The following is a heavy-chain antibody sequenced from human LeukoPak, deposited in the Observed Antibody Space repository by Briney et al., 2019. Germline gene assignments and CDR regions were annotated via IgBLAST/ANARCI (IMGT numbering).Heavy chain of an antibody. V-gene: IGHV3-20*04. Sequence: GGSLRLSCAASGFTFDDYGMSWVRQAPGKGLEWVSGINWNGGSTGYADSVKGRFTISRDNAKNSLYLQMNRLRAEDTAVYYCAGDGYKNYIDYWGQGTLVTVSS. CDR2: INWNGGST. CDR1: GFTFDDYG. D-gene: IGHD5-24*01. J-gene: IGHJ4*02. CDR3: AGDGYKNYIDY.